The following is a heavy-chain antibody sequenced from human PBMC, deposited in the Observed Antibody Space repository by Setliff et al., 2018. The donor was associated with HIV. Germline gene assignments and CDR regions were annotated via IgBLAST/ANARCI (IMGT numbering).Heavy chain of an antibody. Sequence: GESLKISCKASGYIFTNYWIGWVRQMPGKGLEWMGIISPGDSEVRYNPAFQGQVTISAGKSISIAYMQWSSLKASDTAIYYCARLRGGFDIWGQGTLVTVSS. CDR2: ISPGDSEV. J-gene: IGHJ3*02. D-gene: IGHD2-15*01. V-gene: IGHV5-51*01. CDR1: GYIFTNYW. CDR3: ARLRGGFDI.